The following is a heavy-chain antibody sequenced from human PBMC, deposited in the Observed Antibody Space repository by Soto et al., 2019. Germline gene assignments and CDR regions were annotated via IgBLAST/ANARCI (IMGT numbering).Heavy chain of an antibody. V-gene: IGHV1-46*01. CDR3: ARDRGLTSGPSAGDY. CDR2: INPSGGAT. CDR1: GYTFTAYH. Sequence: GASVEVSCKASGYTFTAYHIHWVRQAPGQGLEWMGLINPSGGATANAQKFQGRVTMTRDTSTSTVYMELRSLRYEDTAVYYCARDRGLTSGPSAGDYWGQGSLVTVSS. D-gene: IGHD2-15*01. J-gene: IGHJ4*02.